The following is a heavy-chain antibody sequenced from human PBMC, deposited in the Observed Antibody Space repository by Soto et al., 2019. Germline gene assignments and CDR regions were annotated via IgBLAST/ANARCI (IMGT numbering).Heavy chain of an antibody. D-gene: IGHD2-2*01. CDR1: GFPFTNYW. Sequence: PGGSLRLSCAASGFPFTNYWMNWVRQTPGKGLMWVSRISPDGSDVGYADSVEGRFTVSRDNAKNTLYLQMSGLRAEDTAVYYCAKDGCSRTSCYHFDYWGQGTVVTVSS. CDR3: AKDGCSRTSCYHFDY. CDR2: ISPDGSDV. V-gene: IGHV3-74*01. J-gene: IGHJ4*02.